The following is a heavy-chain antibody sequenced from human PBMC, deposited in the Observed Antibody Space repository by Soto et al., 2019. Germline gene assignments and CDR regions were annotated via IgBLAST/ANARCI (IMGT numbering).Heavy chain of an antibody. CDR3: ARSGSSGYYRTGWFDP. Sequence: QVQLVQSGAEVQKPGSSVKVSCKASGGTFSSYAISWVRQAPGQGLEWMGGIIPIFGTANYAQKFQGRVTITADESTRTAYMELSSLRSEDTAVYYCARSGSSGYYRTGWFDPWGQGTLVTVSS. J-gene: IGHJ5*02. V-gene: IGHV1-69*01. CDR2: IIPIFGTA. D-gene: IGHD3-22*01. CDR1: GGTFSSYA.